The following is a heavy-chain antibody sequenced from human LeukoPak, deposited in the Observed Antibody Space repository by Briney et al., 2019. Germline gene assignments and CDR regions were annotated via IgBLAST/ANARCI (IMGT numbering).Heavy chain of an antibody. CDR1: GFAFSTYS. J-gene: IGHJ4*02. Sequence: GGSLRLSCAASGFAFSTYSMNWVRQAPGKGLEWVSSISSSSSYISYIDSVKGRFTISRDNAKDSLYLQMNSLRAEDTAVYYCVTTTDRPYWGQGTLVTVSS. D-gene: IGHD1-14*01. V-gene: IGHV3-21*01. CDR3: VTTTDRPY. CDR2: ISSSSSYI.